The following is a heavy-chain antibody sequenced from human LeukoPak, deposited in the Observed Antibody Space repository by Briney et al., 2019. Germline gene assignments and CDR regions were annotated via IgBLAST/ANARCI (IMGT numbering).Heavy chain of an antibody. CDR1: GFTFSSYS. D-gene: IGHD6-19*01. J-gene: IGHJ4*02. CDR2: ISSSSSYI. V-gene: IGHV3-21*01. Sequence: GGSLRLSCAASGFTFSSYSMNWVRQAPGKGLEWVSSISSSSSYIYYADSVKGRFTISRDNAKNSLYLQMNSLRAEDTAVYYCARDLREAVAVFGYWGQGTLVTVSS. CDR3: ARDLREAVAVFGY.